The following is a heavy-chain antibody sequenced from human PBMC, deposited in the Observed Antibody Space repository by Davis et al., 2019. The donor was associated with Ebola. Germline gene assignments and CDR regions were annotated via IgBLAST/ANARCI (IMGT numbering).Heavy chain of an antibody. CDR1: GFTVSSNY. V-gene: IGHV3-66*01. D-gene: IGHD1-26*01. J-gene: IGHJ6*02. CDR2: IYSGGST. Sequence: GGSLRLSCAASGFTVSSNYMSWVRQAPGQGLEWVSVIYSGGSTYYADSVKGRFTISRDNSKNTLYLQMNSLRAEDTAVYYCASIVGPYYYGMDVWGQGTTVTVSS. CDR3: ASIVGPYYYGMDV.